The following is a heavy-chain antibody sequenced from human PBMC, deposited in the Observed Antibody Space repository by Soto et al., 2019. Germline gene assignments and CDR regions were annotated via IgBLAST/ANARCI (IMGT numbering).Heavy chain of an antibody. D-gene: IGHD5-12*01. V-gene: IGHV3-15*01. CDR3: TTEYSGGPDK. CDR2: IKSKTDGGTT. CDR1: GFTFTNAW. J-gene: IGHJ4*02. Sequence: GGSLRLSCAASGFTFTNAWMSWVRQTPGKGLEWVGRIKSKTDGGTTDYAAPVKGRFTIPRDDSKNTLYLQMSSLKTEDTAVYFCTTEYSGGPDKWGQGTLVTVS.